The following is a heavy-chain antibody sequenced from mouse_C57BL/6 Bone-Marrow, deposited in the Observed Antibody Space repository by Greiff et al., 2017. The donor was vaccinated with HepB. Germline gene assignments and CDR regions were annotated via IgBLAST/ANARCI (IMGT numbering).Heavy chain of an antibody. V-gene: IGHV5-6*02. CDR3: AGRITTVVATKYFDV. Sequence: EVKVVESGGDLVKPGGSLKLSCAASGFTFSSYGMSWVRQTPDKRLEWVATISSGGSYTYYPDSVKGRFTISRDNATNTQYLQMSRLKSEDTAMYYCAGRITTVVATKYFDVWGTGTTVTVSS. J-gene: IGHJ1*03. D-gene: IGHD1-1*01. CDR1: GFTFSSYG. CDR2: ISSGGSYT.